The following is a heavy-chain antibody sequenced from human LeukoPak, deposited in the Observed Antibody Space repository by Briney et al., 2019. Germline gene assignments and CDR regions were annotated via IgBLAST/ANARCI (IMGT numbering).Heavy chain of an antibody. CDR2: IYSGGST. CDR1: GFTVSSNY. CDR3: ARGPFSVVATTDFDY. Sequence: GGSLRLSCAASGFTVSSNYMSWVRQAPGKGLEWVSVIYSGGSTYYAGSVKGRFTISRDNAKNSLYLQMNSLRAEDTAVYYCARGPFSVVATTDFDYWGQGTLVTVSS. D-gene: IGHD5-12*01. J-gene: IGHJ4*02. V-gene: IGHV3-66*01.